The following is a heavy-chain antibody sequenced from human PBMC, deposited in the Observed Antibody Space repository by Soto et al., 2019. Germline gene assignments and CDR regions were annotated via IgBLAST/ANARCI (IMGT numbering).Heavy chain of an antibody. J-gene: IGHJ6*02. CDR3: ARGGGYDFRSSQAPPIDV. Sequence: LSVTCNVSGGSISDFYWGWIHQSPGKRLEWIGYLYYTGSTNYNPALKSRVTISLDTSKNQFSLKVRSVTAADTAVYYCARGGGYDFRSSQAPPIDVWGQGTTVTVSS. CDR2: LYYTGST. D-gene: IGHD3-3*01. V-gene: IGHV4-59*01. CDR1: GGSISDFY.